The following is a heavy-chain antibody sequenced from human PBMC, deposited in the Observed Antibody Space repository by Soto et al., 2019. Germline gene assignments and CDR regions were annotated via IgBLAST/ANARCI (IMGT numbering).Heavy chain of an antibody. Sequence: QVQLQESGPGLVKPSGTLSVTCAVSGGSISSSNWWNWVRQPPGKGLEWIGEIYHSGSTNYNPSLRSRVTISLAKSKNQFSLRVKSVTAADTAEYYCARAWPSVDSYGSGVMDVWGQGTTVTVS. CDR3: ARAWPSVDSYGSGVMDV. D-gene: IGHD5-18*01. CDR1: GGSISSSNW. CDR2: IYHSGST. J-gene: IGHJ6*02. V-gene: IGHV4-4*02.